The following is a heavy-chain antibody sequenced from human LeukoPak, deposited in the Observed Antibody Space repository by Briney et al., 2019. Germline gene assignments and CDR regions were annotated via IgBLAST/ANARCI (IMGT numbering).Heavy chain of an antibody. Sequence: GGSLRLSCAASGFTFSSYGMHWVRQAPGKGLVWVSRINTDGSSTSYADSVKGRFTISRDNAKNTLYLQMNSLRAEDTAVYYCARESGIAAALDLWGQGTLVTVSS. CDR2: INTDGSST. CDR3: ARESGIAAALDL. D-gene: IGHD6-13*01. CDR1: GFTFSSYG. V-gene: IGHV3-74*01. J-gene: IGHJ5*02.